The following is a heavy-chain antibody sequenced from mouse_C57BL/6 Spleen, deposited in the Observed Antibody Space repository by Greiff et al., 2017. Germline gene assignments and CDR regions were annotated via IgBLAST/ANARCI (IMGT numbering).Heavy chain of an antibody. CDR3: ARSSNHGAWFAY. CDR2: FHPYNDDT. Sequence: VQRVESGAELVKPGASVKMSCKASGYTFTTYPIEWMKQNHGKSLEWIGNFHPYNDDTKYNEKFKGKATLTVEKSSSTVYLELSRLTSDDSAVYYCARSSNHGAWFAYWGQGTLVTVSA. J-gene: IGHJ3*01. CDR1: GYTFTTYP. D-gene: IGHD2-5*01. V-gene: IGHV1-47*01.